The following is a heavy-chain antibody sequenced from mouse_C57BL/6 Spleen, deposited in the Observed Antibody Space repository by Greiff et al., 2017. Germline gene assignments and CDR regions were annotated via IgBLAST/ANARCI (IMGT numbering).Heavy chain of an antibody. Sequence: QVQLQQSGAELARPGASVKLSCKASGYTFTSYGISWVKQRTGQGLEWIGEIYPRSGSTYDNEKFKGKATLTADKSYSTAYMELRSLTSEDSAVYFCAREDGSSYHWYGDVWGTGTTVTVSS. CDR2: IYPRSGST. CDR3: AREDGSSYHWYGDV. J-gene: IGHJ1*03. V-gene: IGHV1-81*01. CDR1: GYTFTSYG. D-gene: IGHD1-1*01.